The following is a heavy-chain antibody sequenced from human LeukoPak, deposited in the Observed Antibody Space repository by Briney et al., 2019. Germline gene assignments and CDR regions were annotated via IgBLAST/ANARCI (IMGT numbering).Heavy chain of an antibody. CDR3: ASLGEQWLVQYLHY. D-gene: IGHD6-19*01. V-gene: IGHV3-11*01. CDR2: ISSSGSTI. CDR1: GFTFSDYY. Sequence: GGSLRLSCAASGFTFSDYYMSWIRQAPGKGLEWVSYISSSGSTIYYADSVKGRFTISRDNAKNSLYLQMNSLRAEDTAVYYCASLGEQWLVQYLHYWGQGTLVTVSS. J-gene: IGHJ4*02.